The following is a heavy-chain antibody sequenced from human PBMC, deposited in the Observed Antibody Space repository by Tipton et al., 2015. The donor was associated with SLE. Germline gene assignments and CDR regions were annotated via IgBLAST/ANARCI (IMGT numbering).Heavy chain of an antibody. CDR2: IYYSGST. J-gene: IGHJ2*01. V-gene: IGHV4-59*08. D-gene: IGHD3-10*01. CDR3: ASLGDWYFDL. CDR1: GGSISSYY. Sequence: TLSLTCTVSGGSISSYYWSWIRQPPGKGLEWIGYIYYSGSTNYNPSLKSRVTISVDTSKNQFSLKPSSVTAADTAVYYCASLGDWYFDLWGRGTLVTVSS.